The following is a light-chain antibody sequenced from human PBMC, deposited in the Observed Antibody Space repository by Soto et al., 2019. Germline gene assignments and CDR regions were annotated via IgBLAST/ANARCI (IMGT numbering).Light chain of an antibody. V-gene: IGKV3-11*01. Sequence: EFVFTQSPATLSFSRGARATLFWRASKSVSSYLAWYQQKPGQAPRLLIYDASNRATGIPARFSGSGSGTDFTLTISSLEPEDFAVYYCQQRSNWPWTFGQGTKVDIK. CDR3: QQRSNWPWT. CDR1: KSVSSY. J-gene: IGKJ1*01. CDR2: DAS.